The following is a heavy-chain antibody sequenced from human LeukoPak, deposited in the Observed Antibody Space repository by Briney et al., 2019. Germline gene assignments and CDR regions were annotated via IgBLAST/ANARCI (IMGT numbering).Heavy chain of an antibody. CDR3: ARENRGSSGWDYYYYYGMDV. Sequence: SQTLSLTCAISGDSVSSNSAAWNWIRQSPSRGLEWLGRTYYRSEWYNDYAVSVKSRITINPDTSKNQFSLQLNSVTPEDTAVYYCARENRGSSGWDYYYYYGMDVWGQGTTVTVSS. CDR1: GDSVSSNSAA. J-gene: IGHJ6*02. D-gene: IGHD6-19*01. CDR2: TYYRSEWYN. V-gene: IGHV6-1*01.